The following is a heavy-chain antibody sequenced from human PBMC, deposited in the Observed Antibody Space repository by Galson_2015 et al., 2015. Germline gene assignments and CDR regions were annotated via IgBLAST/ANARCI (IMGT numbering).Heavy chain of an antibody. Sequence: SLRLSCAASGFTFSSYWMHWVRQAPGKGLVWVSRIYTDASCASSADSVKGRFTISRDDAKSTLYLQMNSLRAEDTAVYYCVRGNSGYGNFDYWGQGILVTVSS. V-gene: IGHV3-74*01. CDR2: IYTDASCA. D-gene: IGHD5-18*01. J-gene: IGHJ4*02. CDR1: GFTFSSYW. CDR3: VRGNSGYGNFDY.